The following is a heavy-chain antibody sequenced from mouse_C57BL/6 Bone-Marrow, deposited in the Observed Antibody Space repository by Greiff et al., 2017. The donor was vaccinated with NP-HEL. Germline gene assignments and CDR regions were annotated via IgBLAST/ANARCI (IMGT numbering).Heavy chain of an antibody. Sequence: QVQLQQSGAELVRPGASVKLSCKASGYTFTDYYINWVKQRPGQGLEWIARIYPGSGNTYYNEKFKGKATLTAEKSSSTAYMQLSSLTSEDSAVYFCARTYYSNWYFDVWGTGTTVTVSS. J-gene: IGHJ1*03. CDR3: ARTYYSNWYFDV. D-gene: IGHD2-12*01. V-gene: IGHV1-76*01. CDR2: IYPGSGNT. CDR1: GYTFTDYY.